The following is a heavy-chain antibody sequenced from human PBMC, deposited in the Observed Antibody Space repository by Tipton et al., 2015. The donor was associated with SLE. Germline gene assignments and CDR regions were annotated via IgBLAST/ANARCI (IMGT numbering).Heavy chain of an antibody. D-gene: IGHD6-6*01. CDR2: IDHSGST. Sequence: TLSLTCAVSGGSISSGVYSWSWIRQPPGNGLEWIGHIDHSGSTNYKPSLKSRVTISVDRSKNQFSLKLTSVTAADTAVYYCARIWHGWFGSSSQVFDSWGQGTLVTVSS. V-gene: IGHV4-30-2*01. J-gene: IGHJ4*02. CDR1: GGSISSGVYS. CDR3: ARIWHGWFGSSSQVFDS.